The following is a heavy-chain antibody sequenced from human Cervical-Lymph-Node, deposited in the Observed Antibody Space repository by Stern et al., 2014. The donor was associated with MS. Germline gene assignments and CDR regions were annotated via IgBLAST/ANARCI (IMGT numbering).Heavy chain of an antibody. V-gene: IGHV3-9*01. CDR1: GFTFDDYA. Sequence: EVQLVESGGGLVQPGRSLRLSCAASGFTFDDYAMHWVRQAPGQGLEWVSGISWNSGSIGYADSVKGRFTISRYNANNSLYLQMNSLRAEDTALYYCAKDRNRGYSYGYSYGMDVWGQGTTVTVSS. D-gene: IGHD5-18*01. J-gene: IGHJ6*02. CDR2: ISWNSGSI. CDR3: AKDRNRGYSYGYSYGMDV.